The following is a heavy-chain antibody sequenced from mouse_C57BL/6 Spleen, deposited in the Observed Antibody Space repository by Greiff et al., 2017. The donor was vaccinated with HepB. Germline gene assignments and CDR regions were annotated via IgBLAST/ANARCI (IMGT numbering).Heavy chain of an antibody. Sequence: QVTLKVSGAELVRPGASVTLSCKASGYTFTDYEMHWVKQTPVHGLEWIGAIDPETGGTAYNQKFKGKAILTADKSSSTAYMQLRSLTSEDSAVYYCTLYDYDPFAYWGQGTLVTVSA. V-gene: IGHV1-15*01. J-gene: IGHJ3*01. CDR1: GYTFTDYE. CDR2: IDPETGGT. D-gene: IGHD2-4*01. CDR3: TLYDYDPFAY.